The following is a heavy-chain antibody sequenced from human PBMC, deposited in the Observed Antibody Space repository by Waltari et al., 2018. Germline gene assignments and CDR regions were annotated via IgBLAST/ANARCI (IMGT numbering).Heavy chain of an antibody. CDR2: ISGEGSTI. V-gene: IGHV3-74*01. J-gene: IGHJ4*02. Sequence: EVQLVESGGGLVQPGGSLRLSCAASGFTLSGTWLHWVRQVPGKGLVWVSRISGEGSTINYADSGKGRFTTSRDTAKNTRYLQMNSLSAEDTAVYYWARGADLRGQGILVTVSS. D-gene: IGHD3-3*01. CDR3: ARGADL. CDR1: GFTLSGTW.